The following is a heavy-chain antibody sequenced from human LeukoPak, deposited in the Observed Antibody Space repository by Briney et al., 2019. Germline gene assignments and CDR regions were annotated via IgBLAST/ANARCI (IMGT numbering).Heavy chain of an antibody. V-gene: IGHV3-74*01. CDR1: GITVSSNY. CDR3: ARVLSGLVAAGTVVPYYYYGMDV. CDR2: INSDGSST. D-gene: IGHD6-13*01. J-gene: IGHJ6*02. Sequence: PGGSLRLSCVASGITVSSNYMSWVRQAPGKGLVWVSRINSDGSSTSYADSVKGRFTISRDNAKNTLYLQMNSLRAEDTAVYYCARVLSGLVAAGTVVPYYYYGMDVWGQGTTVTVSS.